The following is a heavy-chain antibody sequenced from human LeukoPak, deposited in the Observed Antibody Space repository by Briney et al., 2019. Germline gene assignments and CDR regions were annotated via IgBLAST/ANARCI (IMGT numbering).Heavy chain of an antibody. J-gene: IGHJ4*02. V-gene: IGHV3-20*04. D-gene: IGHD1-26*01. CDR3: ARENSGSYYQFDC. CDR2: INWNGGST. Sequence: GGSLRLSCAASGFTFDDYGMAWVRQAPGKGLEWVSGINWNGGSTGYADSVKGRFTISRDNAKNSLYLQMNSLRPEDTAVYYCARENSGSYYQFDCWGQGTLVTVSS. CDR1: GFTFDDYG.